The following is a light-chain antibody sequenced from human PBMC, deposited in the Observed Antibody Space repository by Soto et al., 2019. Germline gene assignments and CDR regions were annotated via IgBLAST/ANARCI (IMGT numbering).Light chain of an antibody. CDR2: KAS. V-gene: IGKV1-5*03. J-gene: IGKJ1*01. Sequence: DIQMTQSPSTLSGSVGDGVTITCRASQTISSWLAWYQQKPGKAPKLLIYKASTLKSGVPSRFSGSGSGTEFTLTISSLQSEDFAVYYCQQYNNWPRTFGQGTKVDI. CDR1: QTISSW. CDR3: QQYNNWPRT.